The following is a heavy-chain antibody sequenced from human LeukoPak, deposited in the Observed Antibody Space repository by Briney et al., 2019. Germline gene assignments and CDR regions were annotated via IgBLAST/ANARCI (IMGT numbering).Heavy chain of an antibody. D-gene: IGHD1-7*01. V-gene: IGHV4-59*01. CDR3: ARDNWNYGSSMDV. Sequence: SETLSLTCTVSGGSISSYYWSWVRQPPGKGLEWVGYIYYSGSTNYNPSLKSRVTISVDTSKNQFSLKLSSVTAADTAVYYCARDNWNYGSSMDVWGQGTTVTVSS. CDR2: IYYSGST. J-gene: IGHJ6*02. CDR1: GGSISSYY.